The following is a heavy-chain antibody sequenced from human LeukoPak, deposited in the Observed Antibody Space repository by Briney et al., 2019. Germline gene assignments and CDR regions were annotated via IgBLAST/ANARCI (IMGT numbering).Heavy chain of an antibody. Sequence: GASVKVSCKASGYTFTGYYMHWVRQAPGQGLEWMGWINTNTGNPTYAQGFTGRFVFSLDTSVSTAYLQISSLKAEDTAVYYCARGQWLFVLGGHTNDYWGQGTLVTVSP. J-gene: IGHJ4*02. CDR3: ARGQWLFVLGGHTNDY. CDR2: INTNTGNP. CDR1: GYTFTGYY. V-gene: IGHV7-4-1*02. D-gene: IGHD6-19*01.